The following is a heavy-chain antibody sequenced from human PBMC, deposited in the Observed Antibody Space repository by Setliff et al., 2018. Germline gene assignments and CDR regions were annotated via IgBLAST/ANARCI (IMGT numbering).Heavy chain of an antibody. CDR2: IKGDGTEK. D-gene: IGHD3-10*01. CDR3: ASGSLTRGVNYY. Sequence: PGGSLRLSCAASGFTFSNAWMSWVRQAPGKGLEWVANIKGDGTEKFYLASVKGRFTISRDNARNSLYLQMNSLRAEDTAVYYCASGSLTRGVNYYWGQGTLVTVSS. CDR1: GFTFSNAW. V-gene: IGHV3-7*03. J-gene: IGHJ4*02.